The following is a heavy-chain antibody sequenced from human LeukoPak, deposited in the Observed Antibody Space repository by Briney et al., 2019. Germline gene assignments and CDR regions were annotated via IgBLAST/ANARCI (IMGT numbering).Heavy chain of an antibody. CDR2: INPNSGGT. Sequence: GASVKVSCKASGYTFTGYYMHWVRQAPGQGLEWMGWINPNSGGTNYAQKFQGRVTMTRDTSIRTAYMELSRLRSDDTAVYYCAAGYCSSTSCYGNSFDYWGQGTLVTVSS. J-gene: IGHJ4*02. CDR3: AAGYCSSTSCYGNSFDY. V-gene: IGHV1-2*02. CDR1: GYTFTGYY. D-gene: IGHD2-2*01.